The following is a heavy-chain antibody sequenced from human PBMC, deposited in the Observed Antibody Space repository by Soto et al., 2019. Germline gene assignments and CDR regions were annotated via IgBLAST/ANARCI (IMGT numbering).Heavy chain of an antibody. J-gene: IGHJ4*02. V-gene: IGHV4-59*08. CDR1: GGSISSYY. CDR2: IYYSGST. CDR3: ARHGATVVDFDY. Sequence: QVQLQESGPGLVKPSETLSLTCTVSGGSISSYYWSWIRQPPGKGLEWIGYIYYSGSTNYNPSLKIRVTLSVDTSKNQFALKLSSVTAADTAVYYCARHGATVVDFDYWGQGTLVTVSS. D-gene: IGHD2-15*01.